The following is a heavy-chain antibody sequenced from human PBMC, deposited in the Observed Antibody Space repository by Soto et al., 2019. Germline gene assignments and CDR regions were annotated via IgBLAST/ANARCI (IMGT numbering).Heavy chain of an antibody. CDR2: IDPGDSDT. J-gene: IGHJ6*02. CDR3: AGDPGRYRTYYGMDV. CDR1: GYSFTSYW. Sequence: GESLKISCKGSGYSFTSYWIGWVRQMPGKGLEWMGIIDPGDSDTRYSPSFQGQVTISADKSISTAYLQWSSLKASDTAMYYCAGDPGRYRTYYGMDVWGQGTTVTVSS. V-gene: IGHV5-51*01. D-gene: IGHD3-9*01.